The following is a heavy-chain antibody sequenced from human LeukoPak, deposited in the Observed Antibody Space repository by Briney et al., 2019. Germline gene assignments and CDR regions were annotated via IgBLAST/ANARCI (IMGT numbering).Heavy chain of an antibody. D-gene: IGHD5-24*01. CDR3: ARVQDGSSFDY. J-gene: IGHJ4*02. Sequence: GGSLRLXCAASGFTFSSYEMNWVRQAPGKGLEWVSYISSSGSTIYYADSVKGRFTISRDNAKNSLYLQMNSLRAEDTAVYYCARVQDGSSFDYWGQGTLVTVSS. CDR1: GFTFSSYE. CDR2: ISSSGSTI. V-gene: IGHV3-48*03.